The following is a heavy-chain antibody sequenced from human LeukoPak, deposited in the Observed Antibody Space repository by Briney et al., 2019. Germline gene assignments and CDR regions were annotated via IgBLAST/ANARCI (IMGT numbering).Heavy chain of an antibody. CDR2: INHSGST. J-gene: IGHJ4*02. D-gene: IGHD3-3*01. CDR1: GGSFSGYH. V-gene: IGHV4-34*01. Sequence: SETLSLTCAVYGGSFSGYHWSWIRQPPGKGLEWIGEINHSGSTNYNPSLKSRVTISVDTSKNQFSLKLSSVTAADTAVYYCAGAELRLFDYWGQGTLVTVSS. CDR3: AGAELRLFDY.